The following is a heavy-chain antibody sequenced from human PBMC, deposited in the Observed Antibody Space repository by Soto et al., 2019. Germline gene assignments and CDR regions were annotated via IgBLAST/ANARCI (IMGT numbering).Heavy chain of an antibody. D-gene: IGHD5-18*01. CDR3: ANRDTSMVTRYYYGMDV. V-gene: IGHV3-23*01. CDR2: ISGSGGSR. J-gene: IGHJ6*02. Sequence: GGSLRLSCVASGFAFSSYDMGWVRQAPGKGLEWVSAISGSGGSRYYADSVQGRFTISRDNPKNTLYLQMNSLSAEDTAVYYCANRDTSMVTRYYYGMDVWGQGTTVTVSS. CDR1: GFAFSSYD.